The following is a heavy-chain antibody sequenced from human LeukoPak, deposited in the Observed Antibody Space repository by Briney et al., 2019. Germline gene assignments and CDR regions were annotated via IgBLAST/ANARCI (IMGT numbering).Heavy chain of an antibody. V-gene: IGHV1-24*01. CDR2: FDPGDAET. Sequence: ATVKVSFKVPGSTLTELSMHWVRQAPGKGLEWMGGFDPGDAETIYAQKFQGRVTMTEDTSTDTAYMELSSLRSEDTAVYYCAAGGVYDLLKYWGQGALVTVSS. CDR1: GSTLTELS. D-gene: IGHD5/OR15-5a*01. J-gene: IGHJ4*02. CDR3: AAGGVYDLLKY.